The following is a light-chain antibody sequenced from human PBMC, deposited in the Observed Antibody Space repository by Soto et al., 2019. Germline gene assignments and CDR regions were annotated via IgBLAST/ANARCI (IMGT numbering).Light chain of an antibody. J-gene: IGKJ4*01. CDR2: DAS. CDR1: QSISNW. V-gene: IGKV1-5*03. Sequence: DIQLTQSPSTLSASVGDRVTITCRASQSISNWVVWYQQKPGKAPKFLIYDASTLESGVPSRFSGSGYGTEFTLTISSLQAEDFATYYCQQYNRYSIHFGGGTKVEMK. CDR3: QQYNRYSIH.